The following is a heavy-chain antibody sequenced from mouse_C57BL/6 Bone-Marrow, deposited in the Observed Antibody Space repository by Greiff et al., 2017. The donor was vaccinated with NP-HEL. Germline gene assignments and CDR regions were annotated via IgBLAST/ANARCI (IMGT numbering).Heavy chain of an antibody. CDR3: ARDKLRRNYYAMDY. V-gene: IGHV5-4*01. CDR2: ISDGGSYT. CDR1: GFTFSSYA. J-gene: IGHJ4*01. Sequence: EVKLVESGGGLVKPGGSLKLSCAVSGFTFSSYAMSWVRQTPEKRLEWVATISDGGSYTYYPDNVKGRFTISRDNAKNNLYLQMSHLKSEDTAMYYCARDKLRRNYYAMDYWGQGTSVTVSS. D-gene: IGHD2-4*01.